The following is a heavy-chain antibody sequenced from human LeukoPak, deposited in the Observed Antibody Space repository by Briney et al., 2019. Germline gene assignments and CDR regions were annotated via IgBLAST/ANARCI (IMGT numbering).Heavy chain of an antibody. CDR1: GGIFSSYA. V-gene: IGHV1-69*06. D-gene: IGHD3-3*01. Sequence: AASVKVSCKASGGIFSSYAISWVRQAPGQGLEWMGRIIPIFGTANYAQKFQGRVTITADKSTSTAYMELSSLRSEDTAVYYCASGSPDGDFGVGPTPFDYWGQGTLVTVSS. J-gene: IGHJ4*02. CDR2: IIPIFGTA. CDR3: ASGSPDGDFGVGPTPFDY.